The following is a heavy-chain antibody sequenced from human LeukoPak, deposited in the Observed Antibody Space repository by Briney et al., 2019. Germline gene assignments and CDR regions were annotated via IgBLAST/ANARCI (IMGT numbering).Heavy chain of an antibody. CDR2: INHSGST. CDR3: ARGLRYSSSWSRSHAFDI. J-gene: IGHJ3*02. D-gene: IGHD6-13*01. Sequence: SETLSLTCTVSGYSISSDGWWSWIRQPPGKGLEWIGEINHSGSTNYNPSLKSRVTISVDTSKNQFSLKLSSVTAADTAVYYCARGLRYSSSWSRSHAFDIWGQGTMVTVSS. V-gene: IGHV4-4*02. CDR1: GYSISSDGW.